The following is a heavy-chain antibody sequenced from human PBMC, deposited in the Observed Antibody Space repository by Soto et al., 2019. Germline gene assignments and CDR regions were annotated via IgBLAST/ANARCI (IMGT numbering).Heavy chain of an antibody. CDR1: GFTFDNNA. Sequence: GGSLRLSCAASGFTFDNNAMHWVRQAQGKGLEWVSGISWNSGSIGYSDSVKGRFTISRDNTKNSLYLQMNNLRAEDTALYYCAKDFAGSLLRSDAFDIWGQGTMVTVSS. V-gene: IGHV3-9*01. J-gene: IGHJ3*02. CDR3: AKDFAGSLLRSDAFDI. D-gene: IGHD2-15*01. CDR2: ISWNSGSI.